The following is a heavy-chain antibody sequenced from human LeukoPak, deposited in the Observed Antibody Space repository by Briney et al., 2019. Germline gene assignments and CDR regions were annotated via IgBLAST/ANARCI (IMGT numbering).Heavy chain of an antibody. J-gene: IGHJ5*02. CDR2: IYFSGST. CDR1: GGSISSYY. CDR3: ARHSGGFGDRGNWFDP. V-gene: IGHV4-59*08. D-gene: IGHD3-10*01. Sequence: SETLSLTCTVSGGSISSYYWSWIRQPPGKGLEWIGYIYFSGSTNYNPSLKSRVTISVHTSKNQFSLKLSSVTAADTAVYYCARHSGGFGDRGNWFDPWGQGTLVTVSS.